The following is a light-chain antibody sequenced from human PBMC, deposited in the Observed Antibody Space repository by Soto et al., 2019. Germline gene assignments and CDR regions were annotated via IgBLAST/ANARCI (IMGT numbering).Light chain of an antibody. Sequence: DIQMTQSPSSLSASVGDRVTITCRASQSISSYLNWYQQKQGKAPKLLIYAASSLHSGVPSRFSGSGSGTDFTLTISSLHPEDFATYYCQQSYSTLYTFGQGTKLEIK. V-gene: IGKV1-39*01. CDR1: QSISSY. CDR2: AAS. CDR3: QQSYSTLYT. J-gene: IGKJ2*01.